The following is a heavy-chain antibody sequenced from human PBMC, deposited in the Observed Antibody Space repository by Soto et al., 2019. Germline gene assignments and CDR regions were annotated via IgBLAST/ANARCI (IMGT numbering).Heavy chain of an antibody. J-gene: IGHJ6*02. CDR1: GFTVSDSW. V-gene: IGHV3-7*04. CDR3: ARVNCVPSNCYNLYYGRDV. D-gene: IGHD2-2*02. Sequence: GGSLRLSCAASGFTVSDSWMTWFRQAPGKGLEWVADMKHDGGETYYVDSVKGRFTISRDNAKASLYLQMNSLRVEDTAVYYCARVNCVPSNCYNLYYGRDVWGQGTTVTVSS. CDR2: MKHDGGET.